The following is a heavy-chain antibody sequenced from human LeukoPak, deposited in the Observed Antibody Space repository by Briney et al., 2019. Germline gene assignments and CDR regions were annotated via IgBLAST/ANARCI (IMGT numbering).Heavy chain of an antibody. CDR2: IWYDGSSK. D-gene: IGHD4-17*01. V-gene: IGHV3-33*01. CDR1: GFISSSYG. J-gene: IGHJ4*02. CDR3: ARDRGDHYNLDC. Sequence: WGSLRLSCAAPGFISSSYGMHWVRQAPGKGLEWVAFIWYDGSSKYYADSVKGRFTISRDNSKNTLYLQMNSLRVEDTGVYFCARDRGDHYNLDCWGQGTLVTVSS.